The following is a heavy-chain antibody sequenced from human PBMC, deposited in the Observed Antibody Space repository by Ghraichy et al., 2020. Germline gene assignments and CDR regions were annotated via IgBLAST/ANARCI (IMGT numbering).Heavy chain of an antibody. CDR1: GGSISSGSYY. CDR3: ASWNGGLSSGYFQH. V-gene: IGHV4-61*02. J-gene: IGHJ1*01. D-gene: IGHD1-1*01. Sequence: LSLTCTVSGGSISSGSYYWSWIRQPAGKGLEWIGRIYTSGSTNYNPSLKSRVTISVDTSKNQFSLKLSSVTAADTAVYYCASWNGGLSSGYFQHWGQGTLVTVSS. CDR2: IYTSGST.